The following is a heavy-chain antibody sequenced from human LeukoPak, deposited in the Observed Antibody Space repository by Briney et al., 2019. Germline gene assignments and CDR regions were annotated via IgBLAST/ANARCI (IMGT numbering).Heavy chain of an antibody. J-gene: IGHJ4*02. V-gene: IGHV4-34*01. CDR2: INHSGST. D-gene: IGHD6-19*01. CDR1: GGSFSGYY. CDR3: ASSEIAVAGIDY. Sequence: PSETLSLTCAVYGGSFSGYYWSWIRQPPGKGLEWIGEINHSGSTNYNPSLKSRVTISVDTSKNQFSLKLSSVTAADTAVYYCASSEIAVAGIDYWGQGTLVTVPS.